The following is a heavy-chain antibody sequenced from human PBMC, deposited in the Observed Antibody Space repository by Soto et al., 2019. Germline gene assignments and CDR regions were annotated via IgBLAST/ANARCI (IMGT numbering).Heavy chain of an antibody. J-gene: IGHJ4*02. Sequence: SVKVSCKASAGTFSSYAISWVRQAPGQGLEWMGGIIPIFGTANYAQKFQGRVTITADESTSTAYMELSSLRSEDTAVYYRAREPYSGSYFSPQGWGQGTLVTVPS. CDR1: AGTFSSYA. CDR3: AREPYSGSYFSPQG. V-gene: IGHV1-69*13. CDR2: IIPIFGTA. D-gene: IGHD1-26*01.